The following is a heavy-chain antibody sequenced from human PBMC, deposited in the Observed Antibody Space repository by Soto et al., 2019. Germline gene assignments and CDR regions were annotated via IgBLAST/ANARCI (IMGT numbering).Heavy chain of an antibody. CDR2: ISSSGSTI. Sequence: HPVGSVRLSCAASGFTFSSYEMNWVRQAPGKGLEWVSYISSSGSTIYYADSVKGRFTISRDNAKNSLYLQMNSLRAEDTAVYYCAVSYYDFDYWGQGTLVTVSS. CDR1: GFTFSSYE. J-gene: IGHJ4*02. D-gene: IGHD1-26*01. V-gene: IGHV3-48*03. CDR3: AVSYYDFDY.